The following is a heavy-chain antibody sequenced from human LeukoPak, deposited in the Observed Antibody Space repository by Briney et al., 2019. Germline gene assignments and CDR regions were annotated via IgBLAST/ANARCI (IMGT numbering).Heavy chain of an antibody. CDR2: SSTSGSIT. CDR1: GFTFSNYS. D-gene: IGHD3-10*02. Sequence: QTGGSLRLSCAAFGFTFSNYSMNWVRQAPGKGLQWLAYSSTSGSITYYADSVKGRFTISRDNAKNSVYLQMNSLRAEDTAVYYRARDFSDVRGNIFDSWGQGTLVTVSS. CDR3: ARDFSDVRGNIFDS. V-gene: IGHV3-48*04. J-gene: IGHJ4*02.